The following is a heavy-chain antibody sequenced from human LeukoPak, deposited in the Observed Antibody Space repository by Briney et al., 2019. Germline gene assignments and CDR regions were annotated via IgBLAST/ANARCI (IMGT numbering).Heavy chain of an antibody. CDR3: ARDPFYGDTYYYYYGMDV. V-gene: IGHV3-33*01. J-gene: IGHJ6*02. CDR1: GFTFSSYG. D-gene: IGHD4-17*01. Sequence: QPGRSLRLSCAASGFTFSSYGMHWVRQAPGKGLEWVAVIWYDGSNKYYADSVRGRFTISRDNSKNTLYLQMNSLRAEDTAVYYCARDPFYGDTYYYYYGMDVWGQGTTVTVSS. CDR2: IWYDGSNK.